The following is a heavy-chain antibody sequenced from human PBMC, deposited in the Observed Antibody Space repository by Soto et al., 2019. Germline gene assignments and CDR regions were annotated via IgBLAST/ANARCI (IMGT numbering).Heavy chain of an antibody. D-gene: IGHD5-12*01. V-gene: IGHV1-69*12. J-gene: IGHJ6*02. Sequence: QVQLVQSGAEVKKPGSSVKVSCKASGGTFSSYAISWVRQAPGQGLEWMGGIIPIFGTANYAQKFQGRVTITADESTSTAYMELSRLRSEDTAVYYCARDRDGYNRRSWGMDVWGQGTTVTVSS. CDR2: IIPIFGTA. CDR1: GGTFSSYA. CDR3: ARDRDGYNRRSWGMDV.